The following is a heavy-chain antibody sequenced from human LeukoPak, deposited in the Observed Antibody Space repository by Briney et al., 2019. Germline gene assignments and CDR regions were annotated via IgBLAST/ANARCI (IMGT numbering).Heavy chain of an antibody. CDR2: TRNKANSYDT. V-gene: IGHV3-72*01. J-gene: IGHJ4*02. CDR1: GFTFSDHF. D-gene: IGHD5-12*01. CDR3: ARVLGYSGYDLAY. Sequence: GGSLRLSCAASGFTFSDHFMDWVRPAPGKGLEWVGRTRNKANSYDTEYAASVKGRFTISRNDSKNSLYLQMNSLKTEDTAVYYCARVLGYSGYDLAYWGQGTLVTVSS.